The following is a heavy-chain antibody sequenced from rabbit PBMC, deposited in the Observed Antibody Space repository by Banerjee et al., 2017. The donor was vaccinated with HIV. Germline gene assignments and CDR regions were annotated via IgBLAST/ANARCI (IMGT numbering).Heavy chain of an antibody. CDR3: ARDLIGVIGWNFGW. Sequence: QEQLVESGGGLVKPEESLKLSCTASGFSFSNKAVMCWVCQAPGKGLEWIARINAVTGKAVSPKWAQGRFGFYKTASTPVSLQTTSLTAADTATYFCARDLIGVIGWNFGWWGPGTFVTV. D-gene: IGHD4-1*01. CDR1: GFSFSNKAV. CDR2: INAVTGKA. V-gene: IGHV1S45*01. J-gene: IGHJ6*01.